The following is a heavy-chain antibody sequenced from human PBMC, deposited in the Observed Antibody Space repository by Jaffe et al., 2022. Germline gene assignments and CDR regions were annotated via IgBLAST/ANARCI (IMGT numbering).Heavy chain of an antibody. CDR3: ARAYSNYWYYFDY. J-gene: IGHJ4*02. V-gene: IGHV4-59*01. CDR1: GGSISSYY. CDR2: IYYSGST. D-gene: IGHD4-4*01. Sequence: QVQLQESGPGLVKPSETLSLTCTVSGGSISSYYWSWIRQPPGKGLEWIGYIYYSGSTNYNPSLKSRVTISVDTSKNQFSLKLSSVTAADTAVYYCARAYSNYWYYFDYWGQGTLVTVSS.